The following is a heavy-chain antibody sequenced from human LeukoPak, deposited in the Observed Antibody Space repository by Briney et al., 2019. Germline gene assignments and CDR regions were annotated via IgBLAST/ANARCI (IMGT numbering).Heavy chain of an antibody. CDR1: GGSIRSGSYY. D-gene: IGHD3-9*01. CDR2: IYTSGST. J-gene: IGHJ4*02. CDR3: ARGARLTGYYRY. V-gene: IGHV4-61*02. Sequence: SETLSLTCTVSGGSIRSGSYYWSWIRQPAGKGLEWIGRIYTSGSTSYNPSLKSRVTISVDTSKNQFSLKLSSVTAADTAVYYCARGARLTGYYRYWGQGTLVTVSS.